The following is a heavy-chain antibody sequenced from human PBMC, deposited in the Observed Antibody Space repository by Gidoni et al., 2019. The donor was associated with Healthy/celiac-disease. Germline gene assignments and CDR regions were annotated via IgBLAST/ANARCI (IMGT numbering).Heavy chain of an antibody. CDR1: GGSISSYY. J-gene: IGHJ6*02. D-gene: IGHD4-17*01. Sequence: QVQLQESGPGLVKPSETLSLTCTVSGGSISSYYWSWIRQPAGKGLEWIGRIYTSGSTHYNPSLKSRVTMSVDTSKNQFSLKLSSVTAADTAVYYCARERLNDYGDHYYYYGMDVWGQGTTVTVSS. CDR2: IYTSGST. CDR3: ARERLNDYGDHYYYYGMDV. V-gene: IGHV4-4*07.